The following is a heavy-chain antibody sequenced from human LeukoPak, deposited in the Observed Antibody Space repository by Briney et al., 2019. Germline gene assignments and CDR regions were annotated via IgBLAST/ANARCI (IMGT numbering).Heavy chain of an antibody. J-gene: IGHJ4*02. Sequence: GGSLRLSCAASGFTFGSYAMSWVRQAPGKGLEWVSAISGSGGSTYYADSVKGRFTISRDNSKNTLYLQMNSLRAEDTAVYYCAKVRGYSYGPHPYYFDYWGQGTLVTVSS. CDR3: AKVRGYSYGPHPYYFDY. CDR1: GFTFGSYA. CDR2: ISGSGGST. V-gene: IGHV3-23*01. D-gene: IGHD5-18*01.